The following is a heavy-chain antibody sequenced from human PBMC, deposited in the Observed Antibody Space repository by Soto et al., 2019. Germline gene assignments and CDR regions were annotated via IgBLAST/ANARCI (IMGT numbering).Heavy chain of an antibody. CDR1: GFTFDDYA. J-gene: IGHJ4*02. CDR3: VKGVCSSTSCSAGNFDY. CDR2: ISWNSGSI. D-gene: IGHD2-2*01. V-gene: IGHV3-9*01. Sequence: EVQLVESGGGLVQPGRSLRLSCAASGFTFDDYAMHWVRQAPGKGLEWVSGISWNSGSIGYADSVKGRFTISRDNAKNSLYLQMNSLRAEDTALYYCVKGVCSSTSCSAGNFDYWGQGTLVTVSS.